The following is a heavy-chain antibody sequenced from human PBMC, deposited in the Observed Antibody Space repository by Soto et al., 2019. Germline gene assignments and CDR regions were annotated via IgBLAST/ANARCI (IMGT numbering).Heavy chain of an antibody. CDR3: AKDLPLAVTTSFY. V-gene: IGHV3-30*18. CDR1: GFTFSSYG. D-gene: IGHD4-17*01. Sequence: GGSLRLSCAASGFTFSSYGMHWVRQAPGKGLEWVAVISYDGSNKYYADSVMGRFTISRDNSKNTLYLQMNSLRAEDTAVYYCAKDLPLAVTTSFYWGQGTLVTVSS. J-gene: IGHJ4*02. CDR2: ISYDGSNK.